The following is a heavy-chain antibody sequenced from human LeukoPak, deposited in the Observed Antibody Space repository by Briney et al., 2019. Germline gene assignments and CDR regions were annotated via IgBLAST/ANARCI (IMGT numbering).Heavy chain of an antibody. CDR3: AREYF. CDR1: GFTFGSQW. Sequence: PRGSLRLSCAASGFTFGSQWMSWVRQAPGKGPEWVASIKQDGSQIYYVDSVKGRFTISRDNAQNSLYLQMNSLRAEDTAIYFCAREYFWGQGTLVTVSS. V-gene: IGHV3-7*01. CDR2: IKQDGSQI. J-gene: IGHJ4*02.